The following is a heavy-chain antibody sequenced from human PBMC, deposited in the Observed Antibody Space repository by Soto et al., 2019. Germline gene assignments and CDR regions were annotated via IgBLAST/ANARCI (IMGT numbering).Heavy chain of an antibody. D-gene: IGHD3-10*01. Sequence: GASVKVSCKASGGTFSSYAISWVRQAPGQGLEWMGGIIPIFGPANYAQKFQGRVTITADESTSIAHMELSSLRSEDTAVYYCAILAIYGSGSYSSGYDFDYWGQGTLVTVSS. J-gene: IGHJ4*02. CDR2: IIPIFGPA. CDR3: AILAIYGSGSYSSGYDFDY. CDR1: GGTFSSYA. V-gene: IGHV1-69*13.